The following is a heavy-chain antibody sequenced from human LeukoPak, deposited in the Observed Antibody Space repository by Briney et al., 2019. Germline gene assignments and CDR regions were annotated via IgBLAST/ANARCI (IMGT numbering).Heavy chain of an antibody. CDR1: GGSISSGGYY. Sequence: SETLSLTCTVSGGSISSGGYYWSWIRQHPGKGLEWIGYIHNSGSTYYNPSLKSPVSISVDTSKSHFSLRLSSVTAADTAVYYCARGEYYGSGSYYPGDYWGQGTLVTVSS. V-gene: IGHV4-31*01. J-gene: IGHJ4*02. D-gene: IGHD3-10*01. CDR2: IHNSGST. CDR3: ARGEYYGSGSYYPGDY.